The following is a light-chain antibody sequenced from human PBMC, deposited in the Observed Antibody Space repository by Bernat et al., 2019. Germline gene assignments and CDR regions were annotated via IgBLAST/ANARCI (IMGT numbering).Light chain of an antibody. V-gene: IGLV2-11*01. J-gene: IGLJ3*02. CDR2: DVN. Sequence: QSALTQPRSVSGSPGQSFTISCTGTSSDVGGYNFVSWYQQHPGKAPKLMIYDVNKRPSGIPDRFSGSKSDNTASLTISGLQAEDEADYYCCSYAGNSAWVFGGGTKVTVL. CDR3: CSYAGNSAWV. CDR1: SSDVGGYNF.